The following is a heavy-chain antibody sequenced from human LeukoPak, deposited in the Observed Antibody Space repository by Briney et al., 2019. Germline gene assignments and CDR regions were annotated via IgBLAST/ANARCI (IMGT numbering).Heavy chain of an antibody. CDR2: IWYDGSNK. D-gene: IGHD3-10*01. CDR3: ARDRLSGSYYSYYFDY. CDR1: GLTFSSYG. Sequence: GRSLRLSCAASGLTFSSYGMHWVRQAPGKGLEWVAVIWYDGSNKYYADSVKGRFTISRDNSKNTLYLQMNSLRAEDTAVYYCARDRLSGSYYSYYFDYWGQGTLVTVSS. J-gene: IGHJ4*02. V-gene: IGHV3-33*01.